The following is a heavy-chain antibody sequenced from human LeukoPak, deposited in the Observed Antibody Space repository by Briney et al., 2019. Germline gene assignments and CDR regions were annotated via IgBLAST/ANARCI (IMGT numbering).Heavy chain of an antibody. Sequence: ASVKVSCKASGYTFTSYYMHWVRQAPGQGLEWMGIINPSGGSTSYAQKFQGRVTMTRDMSTSTVYMELSSLRSEDTAVYYCARETPTFYVWGSYRSPDAFDIWGQGTMVTVPS. CDR1: GYTFTSYY. V-gene: IGHV1-46*01. D-gene: IGHD3-16*02. J-gene: IGHJ3*02. CDR3: ARETPTFYVWGSYRSPDAFDI. CDR2: INPSGGST.